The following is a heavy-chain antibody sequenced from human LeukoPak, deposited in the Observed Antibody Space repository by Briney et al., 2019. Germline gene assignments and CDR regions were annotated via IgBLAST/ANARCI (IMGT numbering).Heavy chain of an antibody. Sequence: PGGSLRLSCAASGFTFSDYYMTWIRQAPGKGLEWVSYISGSGTTIYYADSVKGRFTISRDNSKNTLYLQMNSLRAEDTAVYYCAKDGSSTFDYWGQGTLVTVSS. D-gene: IGHD6-13*01. V-gene: IGHV3-11*01. CDR2: ISGSGTTI. J-gene: IGHJ4*02. CDR3: AKDGSSTFDY. CDR1: GFTFSDYY.